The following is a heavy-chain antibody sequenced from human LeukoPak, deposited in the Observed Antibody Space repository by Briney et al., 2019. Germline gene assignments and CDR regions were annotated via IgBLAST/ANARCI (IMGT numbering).Heavy chain of an antibody. J-gene: IGHJ5*02. CDR2: INHSGST. CDR1: GGSFSGYY. Sequence: PSETLSLTCAVYGGSFSGYYWSWIRQPPGKGLEWIGEINHSGSTNYNPSLKSRVTISVDTSKNQFSLKLSSVTAADTAVYYCARGRVITIFGVVIHYNWFDHWGQGTLVTVSS. V-gene: IGHV4-34*01. D-gene: IGHD3-3*01. CDR3: ARGRVITIFGVVIHYNWFDH.